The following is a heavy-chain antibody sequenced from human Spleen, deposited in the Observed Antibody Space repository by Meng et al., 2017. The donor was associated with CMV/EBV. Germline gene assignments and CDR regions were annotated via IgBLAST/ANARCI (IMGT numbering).Heavy chain of an antibody. CDR2: INPNSGGT. CDR3: VRDQDFWSGCFDY. CDR1: GYTFTGYY. J-gene: IGHJ4*02. Sequence: VKVSCKASGYTFTGYYMHWVRQAPGQGLEWMGWINPNSGGTNYAQKFQGRVSMTWDTSNSTAFMDLTRLRSDDTAVYYCVRDQDFWSGCFDYWGQGTLVTVS. V-gene: IGHV1-2*02. D-gene: IGHD3-3*01.